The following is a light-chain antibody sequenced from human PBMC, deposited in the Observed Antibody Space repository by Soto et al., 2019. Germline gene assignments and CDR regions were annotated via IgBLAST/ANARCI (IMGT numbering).Light chain of an antibody. Sequence: SYELTQPPSVSVAPGKTARITCGGNNIGRKSVHWYQQKPGQAPVLVIFYDSDRPSRIPERFSGSNSWNTATLTISRVEAGDDADDFCHGFYSSSDHVVFGGGTKLTV. V-gene: IGLV3-21*04. CDR1: NIGRKS. J-gene: IGLJ2*01. CDR2: YDS. CDR3: HGFYSSSDHVV.